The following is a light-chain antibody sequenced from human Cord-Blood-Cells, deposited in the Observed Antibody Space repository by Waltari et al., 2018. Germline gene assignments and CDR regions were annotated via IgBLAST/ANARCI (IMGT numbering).Light chain of an antibody. J-gene: IGKJ2*01. V-gene: IGKV3-15*01. CDR3: QQYKNWPPYT. CDR1: QSVSSN. CDR2: GAS. Sequence: EIVMTHSPATLSVSPGESATPSCRASQSVSSNLAWYQQTPGQAPRLLIYGASNRATGIPARFSGSGSGTEFTLTISSLQSEDFAVYYCQQYKNWPPYTFGQGTKLEIK.